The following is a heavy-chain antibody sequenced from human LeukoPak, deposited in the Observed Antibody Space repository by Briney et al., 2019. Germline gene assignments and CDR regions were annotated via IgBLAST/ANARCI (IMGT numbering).Heavy chain of an antibody. CDR2: INYSGST. J-gene: IGHJ4*02. CDR1: GGSISSSSTYY. D-gene: IGHD1-20*01. Sequence: SETLSLTCTVSGGSISSSSTYYWGWIRQPPGKGLEWIGTINYSGSTYYNPSLKSRVTMSVDTSKNQFSLKLTSVTAADTAVYYCARRITGTTSDSFDYWGQGTLVTVSS. V-gene: IGHV4-39*01. CDR3: ARRITGTTSDSFDY.